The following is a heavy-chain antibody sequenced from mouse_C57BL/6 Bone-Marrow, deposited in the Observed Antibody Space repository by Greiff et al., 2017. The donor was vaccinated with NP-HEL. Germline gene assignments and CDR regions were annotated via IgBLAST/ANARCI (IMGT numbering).Heavy chain of an antibody. CDR2: IDPYDSST. V-gene: IGHV1-59*01. CDR3: ARGGELTGAWFSY. J-gene: IGHJ3*01. CDR1: GYTFTSYW. Sequence: VQLEQSGPELVRPGTSVKMSCKASGYTFTSYWMHWVKQSPGQGLEWIGVIDPYDSSTNYNQKFKGKATLTVDTSSSTAYMQLSSLTSEDDAVYFCARGGELTGAWFSYGGRGTLITVSA. D-gene: IGHD4-1*01.